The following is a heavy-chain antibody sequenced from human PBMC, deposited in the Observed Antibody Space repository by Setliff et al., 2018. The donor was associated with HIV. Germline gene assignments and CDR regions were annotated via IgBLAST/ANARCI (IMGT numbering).Heavy chain of an antibody. CDR1: GFTLSTYT. J-gene: IGHJ3*02. Sequence: GSLRLSCAASGFTLSTYTMNWVRQAPGKGLEWVSHISSDSSTIYYADSVKGRFTISRDNSKNTLYLQMSSLRAEDTAVYYCAKDRLEWLAPDGFDIWGLGTMDTVSS. V-gene: IGHV3-48*01. CDR2: ISSDSSTI. D-gene: IGHD3-3*01. CDR3: AKDRLEWLAPDGFDI.